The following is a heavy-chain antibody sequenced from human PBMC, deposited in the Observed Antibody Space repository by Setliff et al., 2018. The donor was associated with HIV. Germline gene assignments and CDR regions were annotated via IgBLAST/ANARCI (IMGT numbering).Heavy chain of an antibody. Sequence: VSGGSISSSSYYWGWIRQPPGKGLEWIGSIYYSGSTYYNPSLKSRVTISVDTSKNHFSLKLSSVTAADTAVYYCARASVGATGLYAFEIWGQGTMVTVSS. V-gene: IGHV4-39*02. CDR1: GGSISSSSYY. CDR3: ARASVGATGLYAFEI. J-gene: IGHJ3*02. D-gene: IGHD1-26*01. CDR2: IYYSGST.